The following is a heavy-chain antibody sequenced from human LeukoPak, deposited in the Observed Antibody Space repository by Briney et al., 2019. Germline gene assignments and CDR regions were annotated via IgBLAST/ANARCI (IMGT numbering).Heavy chain of an antibody. CDR3: TRGGFGGTLDY. D-gene: IGHD1-1*01. Sequence: SETLSLTCAVYGGSFSSYYWGWIRQPPGKGLEWIGSIYYSGSTYYNPFLKSRVTISVDTSKNQFSLKLSSVTAADTAVYYCTRGGFGGTLDYWGQGTLVTVSS. CDR1: GGSFSSYY. V-gene: IGHV4-39*07. J-gene: IGHJ4*02. CDR2: IYYSGST.